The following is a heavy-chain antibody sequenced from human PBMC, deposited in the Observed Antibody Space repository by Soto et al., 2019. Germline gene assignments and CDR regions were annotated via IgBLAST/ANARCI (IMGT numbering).Heavy chain of an antibody. CDR2: ISGSGGST. CDR1: GFTFSSYA. CDR3: AKAVGGSVLRFLEWLPFDY. V-gene: IGHV3-23*01. Sequence: EVQLLESGGGLVQPGGSLRLSCAASGFTFSSYAMSWVRQAPGKGLEWVSAISGSGGSTYYADSVKGRFTISRDNSKNTLYLQMNSLRAEDTAVYYCAKAVGGSVLRFLEWLPFDYWGQGTLVTVSS. J-gene: IGHJ4*02. D-gene: IGHD3-3*01.